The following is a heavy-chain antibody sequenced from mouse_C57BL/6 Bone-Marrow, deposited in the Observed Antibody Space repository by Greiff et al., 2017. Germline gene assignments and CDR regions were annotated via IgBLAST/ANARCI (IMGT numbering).Heavy chain of an antibody. CDR2: IDPSDSYT. J-gene: IGHJ1*03. CDR3: ARWGTVVAKGYFDV. V-gene: IGHV1-50*01. D-gene: IGHD1-1*01. CDR1: GYTFTSYW. Sequence: QVQLQQPGAELVKPGASVKLSCKASGYTFTSYWMQWVKQRPGQGLEWIGEIDPSDSYTNYNQKLQGKATLTVDTSSSTAYMQLSSLTSEDSAVHYCARWGTVVAKGYFDVWGTGTTVTVSS.